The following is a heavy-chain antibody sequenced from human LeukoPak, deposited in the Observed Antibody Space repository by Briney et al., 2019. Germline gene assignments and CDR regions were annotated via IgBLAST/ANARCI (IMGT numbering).Heavy chain of an antibody. CDR1: GFTFSNNW. V-gene: IGHV3-7*01. J-gene: IGHJ4*02. Sequence: GGSLRLSCAASGFTFSNNWMTWVRQAPGKGLEWVASVKKDASEMYYVDSVKGRFTISRDNAKNSLYLQMSSLRVEDTAVYYCARGPPYGSRRDFFDYWGQGTLGTVSA. CDR3: ARGPPYGSRRDFFDY. D-gene: IGHD3-10*01. CDR2: VKKDASEM.